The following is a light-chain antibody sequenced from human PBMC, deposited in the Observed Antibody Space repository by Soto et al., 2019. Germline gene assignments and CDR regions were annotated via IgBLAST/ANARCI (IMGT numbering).Light chain of an antibody. J-gene: IGKJ1*01. CDR2: GAS. CDR1: QSVSRK. CDR3: QQYNNWPRT. V-gene: IGKV3-15*01. Sequence: EVVLTQYTGTLSLSPGERATLACRASQSVSRKLVWYQQKPGQAPRLLIYGASTRATGIPARFSGSGSGTEFTLTISSLQSEDFAVYYCQQYNNWPRTFGQGTMVDI.